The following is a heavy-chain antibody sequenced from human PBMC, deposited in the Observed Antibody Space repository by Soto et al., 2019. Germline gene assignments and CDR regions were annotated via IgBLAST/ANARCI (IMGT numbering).Heavy chain of an antibody. Sequence: SETLSLTCTVSGGSISSSSYYWGWIRQPPGKGLEWIGSIYYSGSTYYNPSLKSRVTISVDTSKNQFSLKLSSVIAADTAVYYCATLLEYSSSYYFDYWGQGTLVTVSS. CDR3: ATLLEYSSSYYFDY. J-gene: IGHJ4*02. V-gene: IGHV4-39*01. CDR1: GGSISSSSYY. CDR2: IYYSGST. D-gene: IGHD6-6*01.